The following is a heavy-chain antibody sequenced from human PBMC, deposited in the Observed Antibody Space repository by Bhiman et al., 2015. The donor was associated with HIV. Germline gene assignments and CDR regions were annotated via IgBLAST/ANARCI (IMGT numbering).Heavy chain of an antibody. Sequence: EVQLVESGGGLVQPGGSLRLSCAASGFTFSSYWMSWVRQAPGKGLEWVSGISWNSGSIGYADSVKGRFTISRDNAKNSLYLQMNSLRAEDTALYYCAKDKAAAPDNWFDPWGPGNPGHRLL. V-gene: IGHV3-9*01. CDR2: ISWNSGSI. J-gene: IGHJ5*02. CDR3: AKDKAAAPDNWFDP. D-gene: IGHD2-15*01. CDR1: GFTFSSYW.